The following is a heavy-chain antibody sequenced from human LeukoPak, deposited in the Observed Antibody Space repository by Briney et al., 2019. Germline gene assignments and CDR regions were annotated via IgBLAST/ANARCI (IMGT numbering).Heavy chain of an antibody. Sequence: SETLSLTCAVYSGSFSGYYWSWIRQPPGKGLEWIGEINHSGITNYNPSLKSRATISVDTSKNQFSLKLSSVTAADTAVYYCASRTMVVPGFDYWGQGTQVTVSS. CDR3: ASRTMVVPGFDY. CDR2: INHSGIT. V-gene: IGHV4-34*01. D-gene: IGHD3-10*01. J-gene: IGHJ4*02. CDR1: SGSFSGYY.